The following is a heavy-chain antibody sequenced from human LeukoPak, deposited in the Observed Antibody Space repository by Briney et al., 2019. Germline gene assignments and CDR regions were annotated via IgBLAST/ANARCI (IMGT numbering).Heavy chain of an antibody. J-gene: IGHJ4*02. CDR3: AAEGSSGWYHFDY. Sequence: GESLKISCKGSGYSFTSYWIGWVRQMPGKGLEWMGIIYPGDSDTRYSPSFQGQVTSLADKSISSAYLQWSSLKASDTAMYYCAAEGSSGWYHFDYWGQGTLVTVSS. D-gene: IGHD6-19*01. CDR1: GYSFTSYW. CDR2: IYPGDSDT. V-gene: IGHV5-51*01.